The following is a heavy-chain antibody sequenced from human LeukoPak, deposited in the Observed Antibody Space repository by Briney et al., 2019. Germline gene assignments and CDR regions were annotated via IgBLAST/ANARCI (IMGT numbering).Heavy chain of an antibody. D-gene: IGHD3-22*01. CDR1: GYSFPSYW. CDR2: IYPGDSDT. V-gene: IGHV5-51*01. CDR3: ARLSGFYDSTAGYIDY. Sequence: GESLKISCEGSGYSFPSYWIGWVRQMPGKSLEWMGIIYPGDSDTKYSPSFQGQVTISADRSISTAYLQWNSLQASDTAMYFCARLSGFYDSTAGYIDYWGQGILVTVSS. J-gene: IGHJ4*02.